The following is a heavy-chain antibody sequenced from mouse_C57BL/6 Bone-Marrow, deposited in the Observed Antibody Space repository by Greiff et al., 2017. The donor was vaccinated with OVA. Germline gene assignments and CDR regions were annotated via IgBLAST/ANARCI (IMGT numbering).Heavy chain of an antibody. CDR2: IDPSDSYT. CDR1: GYTFTSYW. Sequence: QVQLQQPGAELVMPGASVKLSCKASGYTFTSYWMHWVKQRPGQGLERIGEIDPSDSYTNYNQKFKGKSTLTVDKSSSTAYMQLSSLTSEDSAVYYCARFRDYWGQGTTLTVSS. CDR3: ARFRDY. V-gene: IGHV1-69*01. J-gene: IGHJ2*01.